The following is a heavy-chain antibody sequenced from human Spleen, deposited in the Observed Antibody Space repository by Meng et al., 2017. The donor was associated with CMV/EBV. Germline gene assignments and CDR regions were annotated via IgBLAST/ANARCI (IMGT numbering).Heavy chain of an antibody. V-gene: IGHV4-30-4*08. Sequence: QVQLQESGPGLVKPSQTLSLTCTVSGGSISSGDYYWSWIRQPPGRGLEWIGYIYYSGSTYYNPSLKSRVTISVDTSKNQFSLKLSSVTAADTAVYYCARENIVVVPDWYFDLWGRGTLVTVSS. D-gene: IGHD2-2*01. J-gene: IGHJ2*01. CDR1: GGSISSGDYY. CDR2: IYYSGST. CDR3: ARENIVVVPDWYFDL.